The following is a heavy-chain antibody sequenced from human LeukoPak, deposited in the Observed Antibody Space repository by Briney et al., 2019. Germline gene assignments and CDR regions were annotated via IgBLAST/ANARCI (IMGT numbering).Heavy chain of an antibody. CDR2: ISSSSTNI. CDR3: ATDIVVVPGAIGFDY. CDR1: GFTFSSYS. J-gene: IGHJ4*02. V-gene: IGHV3-48*01. Sequence: GGSLRLSCAASGFTFSSYSMNWVRQAPGKGLEWLSYISSSSTNILYAESVTGRFTISRDNAKNSLYLQMNSLRAEDTAVYYCATDIVVVPGAIGFDYWGQGILVTVSS. D-gene: IGHD2-2*02.